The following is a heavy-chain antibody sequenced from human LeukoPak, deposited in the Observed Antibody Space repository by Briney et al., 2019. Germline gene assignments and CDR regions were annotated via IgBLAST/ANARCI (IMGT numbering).Heavy chain of an antibody. V-gene: IGHV1-3*01. Sequence: ASVKVSCKASVYTFTTYAMHWVRQAPGQRLEWMGWINAGNGNTKYSQKFQARVTITRDTSASTAYMELSSLRSEDTAVYDCARDPIGSRWPYYFDYWGQGTLVTVSS. CDR1: VYTFTTYA. CDR3: ARDPIGSRWPYYFDY. J-gene: IGHJ4*02. D-gene: IGHD6-13*01. CDR2: INAGNGNT.